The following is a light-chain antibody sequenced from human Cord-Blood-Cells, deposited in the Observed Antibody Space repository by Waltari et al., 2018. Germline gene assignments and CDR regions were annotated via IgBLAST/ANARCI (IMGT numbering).Light chain of an antibody. CDR2: EGS. V-gene: IGLV2-23*01. J-gene: IGLJ3*02. CDR3: CSYAGSSTWV. Sequence: QSALTQPASVSGSPGQSITISCTGTSSDVGSYNLVSWYLQHPGKATKLMIYEGSKRPSGVSNRFSGSKSGNTASLTISGLQAEDEADYYCCSYAGSSTWVFGGGTKLTVL. CDR1: SSDVGSYNL.